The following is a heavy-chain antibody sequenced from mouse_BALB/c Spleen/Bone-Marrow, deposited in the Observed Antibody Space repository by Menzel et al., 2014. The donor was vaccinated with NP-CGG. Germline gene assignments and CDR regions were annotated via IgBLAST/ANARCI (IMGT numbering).Heavy chain of an antibody. CDR2: INPSNGGT. CDR3: SRGRRDALDY. Sequence: VKLQESGAELVKPGASVKLSCKASGYTFTSYYMYWVKQRPGQGLEWFGEINPSNGGTNFNEKFKNKATLTVDKSSSTAYMQLSSLTSEDSAVYYCSRGRRDALDYWGQGTSVTVSS. CDR1: GYTFTSYY. V-gene: IGHV1S81*02. J-gene: IGHJ4*01.